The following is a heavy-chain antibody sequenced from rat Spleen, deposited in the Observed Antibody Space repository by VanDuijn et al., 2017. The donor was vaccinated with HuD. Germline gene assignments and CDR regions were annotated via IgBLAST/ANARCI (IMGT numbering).Heavy chain of an antibody. CDR1: GFTFSDYN. D-gene: IGHD3-2*01. Sequence: EVQLVEFDGGLVQPGRSLKLSCAASGFTFSDYNMAWARQAPTKGLDWVATISYDGSSSYYRDSVKGRFTISRDNAKSTLFLQMDSLRSEDTATYYCARRPDEPRYYWYFDFWGPGTMVTVSS. CDR3: ARRPDEPRYYWYFDF. CDR2: ISYDGSSS. J-gene: IGHJ1*01. V-gene: IGHV5-29*01.